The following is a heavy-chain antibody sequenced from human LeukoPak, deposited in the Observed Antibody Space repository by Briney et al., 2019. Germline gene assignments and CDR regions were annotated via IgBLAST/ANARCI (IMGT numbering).Heavy chain of an antibody. CDR3: ARDYGWSFAN. CDR1: GLIFSSHW. V-gene: IGHV3-7*03. Sequence: GGSLRLSCTSSGLIFSSHWMNWVRQAPGKGPEWVANIKYDGSEQYYVDSVKGRFSISRDNTKNLLYLQMNSLRVEDTAVYYCARDYGWSFANWGQGTLVTVSS. CDR2: IKYDGSEQ. D-gene: IGHD3-10*01. J-gene: IGHJ4*02.